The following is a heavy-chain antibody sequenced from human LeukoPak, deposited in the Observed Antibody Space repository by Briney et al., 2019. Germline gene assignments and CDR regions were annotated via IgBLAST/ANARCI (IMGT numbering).Heavy chain of an antibody. D-gene: IGHD3-22*01. CDR2: INHSGST. V-gene: IGHV4-34*01. J-gene: IGHJ4*02. CDR1: GGSFSGYY. CDR3: ARGGPIIVVVITKAYYFDY. Sequence: SETLSLTCAVYGGSFSGYYWSWIRQPPGKGLEWIGEINHSGSTNYNPSLKSRVTISVDTSKNQFSLKLSSVTAADTAVYYCARGGPIIVVVITKAYYFDYWGRGTLVTVSS.